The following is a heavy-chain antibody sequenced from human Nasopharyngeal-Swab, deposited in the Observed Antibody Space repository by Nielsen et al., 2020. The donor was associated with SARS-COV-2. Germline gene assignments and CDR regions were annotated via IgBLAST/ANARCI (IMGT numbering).Heavy chain of an antibody. CDR2: MNSKSGVT. CDR3: ARDATGDEYFDY. CDR1: ANTFTGSY. D-gene: IGHD7-27*01. V-gene: IGHV1-2*02. J-gene: IGHJ4*02. Sequence: ASVQVFCKASANTFTGSYIHWVRQAPGQGLVWMGWMNSKSGVTSYAQKFQGRVTMTWDTSTSTAYMELSRLRSDDTAVYYCARDATGDEYFDYWGQGTLVTVSS.